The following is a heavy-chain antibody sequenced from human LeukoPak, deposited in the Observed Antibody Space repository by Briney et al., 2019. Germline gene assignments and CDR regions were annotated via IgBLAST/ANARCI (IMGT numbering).Heavy chain of an antibody. J-gene: IGHJ1*01. CDR1: GFTFKNFV. V-gene: IGHV3-74*01. D-gene: IGHD5-24*01. CDR2: VNDDGRST. CDR3: AREGEMATAEYFQH. Sequence: GGSLRLSCAAYGFTFKNFVMHWARQAPGKGLVWVSRVNDDGRSTHYADYVKGRFTVSRDNAKNSLYLQLNSLRVEDTAVYYCAREGEMATAEYFQHWGRGTLVTVSS.